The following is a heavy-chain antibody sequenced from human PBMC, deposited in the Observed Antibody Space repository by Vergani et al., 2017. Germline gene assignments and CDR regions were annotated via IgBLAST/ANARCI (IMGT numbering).Heavy chain of an antibody. CDR1: GGSFSGYY. Sequence: QVQLQQWGGGLLKPSETLSLTCAVYGGSFSGYYWSWIRQPPGKGLEWIGEINHSGSTNYNPSLKSRVTISVDTSKNQFSLKLSSVTAADTAVYYCARTAVVVAAIDYCGQPTLVTLSS. CDR3: ARTAVVVAAIDY. CDR2: INHSGST. J-gene: IGHJ4*02. V-gene: IGHV4-34*01. D-gene: IGHD2-15*01.